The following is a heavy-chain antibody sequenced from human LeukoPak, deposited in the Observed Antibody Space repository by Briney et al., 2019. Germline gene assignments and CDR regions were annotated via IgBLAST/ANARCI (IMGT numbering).Heavy chain of an antibody. J-gene: IGHJ5*02. CDR2: VSHSGTT. Sequence: SETLSLTCAVSGYSISSGYNWGWIRQPPGKGLEWVATVSHSGTTYYNPSLQSRVTVSIDASNNQVSLKLTSVTAADTAIYYCARLGSTSGRGFDPWGQGTLVTVSS. CDR1: GYSISSGYN. D-gene: IGHD2-2*01. CDR3: ARLGSTSGRGFDP. V-gene: IGHV4-38-2*01.